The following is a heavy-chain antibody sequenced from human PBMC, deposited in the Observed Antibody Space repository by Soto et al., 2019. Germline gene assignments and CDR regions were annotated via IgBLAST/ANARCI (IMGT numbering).Heavy chain of an antibody. CDR2: IIPIFGTA. D-gene: IGHD3-9*01. V-gene: IGHV1-69*13. Sequence: ASVKVSCKASGGTFSSYAISWVRQAPGQGLEWMGGIIPIFGTANYAQKFQGRVTITADESTSTAYMELSSLRSEDTAVYYCARSNYDILTAFLGRFVPWGQGTLVTVSS. CDR1: GGTFSSYA. J-gene: IGHJ5*02. CDR3: ARSNYDILTAFLGRFVP.